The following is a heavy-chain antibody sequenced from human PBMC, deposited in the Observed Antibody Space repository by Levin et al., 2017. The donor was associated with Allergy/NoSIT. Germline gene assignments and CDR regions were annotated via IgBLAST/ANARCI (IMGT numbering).Heavy chain of an antibody. CDR2: INHSGST. J-gene: IGHJ3*02. CDR1: GGSFSGYY. CDR3: ARGGFSEGSGARRAFDI. V-gene: IGHV4-34*01. Sequence: GSLRLSCAVYGGSFSGYYWSWIRQPPGKGLEWIGEINHSGSTNYNPSLKSRVTISVDTSKNQFSLKLSSVTAADTAVYYCARGGFSEGSGARRAFDIWGQGTMVTVSS. D-gene: IGHD3-10*01.